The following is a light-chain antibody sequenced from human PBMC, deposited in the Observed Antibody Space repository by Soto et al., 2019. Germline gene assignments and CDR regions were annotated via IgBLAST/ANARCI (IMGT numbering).Light chain of an antibody. V-gene: IGLV2-8*01. Sequence: QSALTQPPSASGSPGQSVTISCSGTSSDTGDYNYVSWYQQHPGKAPKLMIYEVSKRPSGVPDRFSGSKSGNTAPLTVSGLQTEDEADYYCSSYAGSDNYVFGTGTKVTV. J-gene: IGLJ1*01. CDR3: SSYAGSDNYV. CDR2: EVS. CDR1: SSDTGDYNY.